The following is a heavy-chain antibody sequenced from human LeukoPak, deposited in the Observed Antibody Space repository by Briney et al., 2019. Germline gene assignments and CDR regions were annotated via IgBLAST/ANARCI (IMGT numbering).Heavy chain of an antibody. CDR1: GFTFDDYT. D-gene: IGHD6-19*01. V-gene: IGHV3-43*01. CDR3: ARSGPGSSVADFDY. Sequence: GGSLRLSCAASGFTFDDYTMHWVRQAPGKGLEWVSLISWDGGSTYYADSVKGRFTISRDNSKNSLYLQMNSLRAEDTAVYYCARSGPGSSVADFDYWGQGTLATVSS. CDR2: ISWDGGST. J-gene: IGHJ4*02.